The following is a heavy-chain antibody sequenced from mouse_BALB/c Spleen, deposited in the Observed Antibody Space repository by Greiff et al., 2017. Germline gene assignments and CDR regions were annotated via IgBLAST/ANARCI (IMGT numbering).Heavy chain of an antibody. CDR1: GFSLSSYS. D-gene: IGHD2-4*01. V-gene: IGHV2-6-4*01. J-gene: IGHJ4*01. Sequence: VQGVESGPGLVAPSQSLSITCTVSGFSLSSYSVHWVRQPPGKGLEWLGMIWGGGSTDYNSALKSRLSISKDNSKSQVFLKMNSLQTDDTAMYYCARRGDYDDAMDYWGQGTSVTVSS. CDR3: ARRGDYDDAMDY. CDR2: IWGGGST.